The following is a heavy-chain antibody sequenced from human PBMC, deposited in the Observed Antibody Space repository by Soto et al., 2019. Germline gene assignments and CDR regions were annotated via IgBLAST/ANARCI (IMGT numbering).Heavy chain of an antibody. D-gene: IGHD1-26*01. CDR3: ATLRWYSGSFYGMDV. CDR2: IDPSDSYT. J-gene: IGHJ6*02. Sequence: PGGSLKISCKGSGYSFTSYWISLVRQMPGKGLEWMGRIDPSDSYTNYSPSFQGHVTISADKYISTASLQWSSLTASDTAMFYCATLRWYSGSFYGMDVWGQGTTVTVSS. CDR1: GYSFTSYW. V-gene: IGHV5-10-1*01.